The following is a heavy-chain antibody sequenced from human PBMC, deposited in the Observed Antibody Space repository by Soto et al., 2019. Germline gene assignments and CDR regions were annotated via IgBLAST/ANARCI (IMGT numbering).Heavy chain of an antibody. CDR2: ISAYNGNT. V-gene: IGHV1-18*01. CDR1: GYTFTSYG. D-gene: IGHD3-9*01. J-gene: IGHJ5*02. Sequence: GASVKVSCKASGYTFTSYGISWVRQAPGQGLEWMGWISAYNGNTNYAQKLQGRVTMTTDTSTSTAYMELRSLRSDDTAVYYCARVLTGYYNVPQFDPWGQGTLVTVSS. CDR3: ARVLTGYYNVPQFDP.